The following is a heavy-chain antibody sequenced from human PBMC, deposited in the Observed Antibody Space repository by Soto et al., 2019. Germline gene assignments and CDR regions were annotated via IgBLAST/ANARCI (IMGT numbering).Heavy chain of an antibody. CDR2: IYYSGST. CDR3: ASRYSYGIYFDY. D-gene: IGHD5-18*01. V-gene: IGHV4-39*01. Sequence: SETLSLTCTVSGGSISSSSYYWGWIRQQPGKGLEWIGSIYYSGSTYYNPSLKSRVTISVDTSKNQFSLKLSSVTAAFTAVYYCASRYSYGIYFDYWGQGTLVTVSS. CDR1: GGSISSSSYY. J-gene: IGHJ4*02.